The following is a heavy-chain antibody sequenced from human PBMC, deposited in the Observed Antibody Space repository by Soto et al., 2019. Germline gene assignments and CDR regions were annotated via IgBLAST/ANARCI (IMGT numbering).Heavy chain of an antibody. D-gene: IGHD1-26*01. Sequence: SETLSLTCAVSGGSISSSNWWSWVRQPPGKGLEWIGEIYHSGSTNYNPSLKSRVTISVDKSKNQFSLKLSSVIAADTAVYYCARVSGSYYYGMDVWGQGTKVTVSS. CDR1: GGSISSSNW. CDR3: ARVSGSYYYGMDV. CDR2: IYHSGST. V-gene: IGHV4-4*02. J-gene: IGHJ6*02.